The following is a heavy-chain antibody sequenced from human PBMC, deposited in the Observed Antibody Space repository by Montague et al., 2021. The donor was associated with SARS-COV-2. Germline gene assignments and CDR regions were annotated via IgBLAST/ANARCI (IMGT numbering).Heavy chain of an antibody. J-gene: IGHJ4*02. CDR3: ARSSGSSCPGLFDS. D-gene: IGHD1-26*01. CDR1: GGSVATGEYF. CDR2: VYTSGST. V-gene: IGHV4-61*02. Sequence: TLSLTCTVSGGSVATGEYFWNWIRQPAGKGLEWIGRVYTSGSTTYIPSLNSRLTIALDTSKNRVSLNLSSVTATATAVYSCARSSGSSCPGLFDSWGQGTLVTVSS.